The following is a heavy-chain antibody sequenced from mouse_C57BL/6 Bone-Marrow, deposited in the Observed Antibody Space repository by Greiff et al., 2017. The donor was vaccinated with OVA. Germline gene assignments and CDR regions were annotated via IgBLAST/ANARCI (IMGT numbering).Heavy chain of an antibody. V-gene: IGHV5-16*01. CDR1: GFTFSDYY. J-gene: IGHJ1*03. Sequence: EVQVVESEGGLVQPGSSMKLSCTASGFTFSDYYMAWVRQVPEKGLEWVANINYDGSSTYYKETLKSRCILSRDKAKTILYLQMSSLTSVSTATYYCARVGWDWCFDVWGTGTPVTVSS. CDR3: ARVGWDWCFDV. D-gene: IGHD3-3*01. CDR2: INYDGSST.